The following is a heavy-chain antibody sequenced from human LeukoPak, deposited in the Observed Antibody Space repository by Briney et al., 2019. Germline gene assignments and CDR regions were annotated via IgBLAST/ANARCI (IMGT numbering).Heavy chain of an antibody. CDR2: MYNSGST. CDR3: ARGIESYGDYGY. D-gene: IGHD4-17*01. J-gene: IGHJ4*02. Sequence: SETLSLTCTISCGSISGSYWSWIRQPPGKGLEWIAYMYNSGSTNYNPSLKSRVTISIDTSKNQFSLKLISLTAADTAIYYCARGIESYGDYGYWGQGILVTVPP. CDR1: CGSISGSY. V-gene: IGHV4-59*01.